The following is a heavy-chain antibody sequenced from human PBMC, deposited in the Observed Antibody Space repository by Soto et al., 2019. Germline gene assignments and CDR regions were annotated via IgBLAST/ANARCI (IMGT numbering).Heavy chain of an antibody. J-gene: IGHJ4*02. Sequence: GESLKISCKGSGNSFKPYWIGWVRQMPGKGLEWMGLIYPGDSDTRYSPSFQGQVIISADKSTSTAYLQWDRLKASDTAMYYCASCRLGGPFDSWGQGTLVTVSS. D-gene: IGHD3-16*01. CDR2: IYPGDSDT. V-gene: IGHV5-51*01. CDR1: GNSFKPYW. CDR3: ASCRLGGPFDS.